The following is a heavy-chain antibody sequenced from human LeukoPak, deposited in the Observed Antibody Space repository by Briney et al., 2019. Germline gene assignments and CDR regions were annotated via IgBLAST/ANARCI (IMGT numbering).Heavy chain of an antibody. J-gene: IGHJ4*02. Sequence: PSETLSLTCAVSGGSMSNYYWSWIRQPPGKGLEWIGYTYDSGSSSYNPSLRSRVSISIDTSKNQFSLNLSSVTAADTAVYYCARGWASSWYYFDFWGQGALVTVSS. CDR1: GGSMSNYY. CDR3: ARGWASSWYYFDF. D-gene: IGHD2-2*01. CDR2: TYDSGSS. V-gene: IGHV4-59*01.